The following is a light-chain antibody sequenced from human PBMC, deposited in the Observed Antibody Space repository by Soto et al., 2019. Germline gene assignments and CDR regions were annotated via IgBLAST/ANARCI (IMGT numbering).Light chain of an antibody. J-gene: IGKJ4*01. Sequence: EIVLTQSPGTLSLSPGERATLSCRASQSVSSNYLAWYQQKPGQAPRLLIYGASSRATGIPDRFSGSGSGTDFTLTISRLEPEDFAVYQCHHYGSSPLTFGGGTKVEIK. CDR2: GAS. V-gene: IGKV3-20*01. CDR1: QSVSSNY. CDR3: HHYGSSPLT.